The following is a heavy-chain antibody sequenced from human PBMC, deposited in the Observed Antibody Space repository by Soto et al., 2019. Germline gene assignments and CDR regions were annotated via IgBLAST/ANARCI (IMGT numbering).Heavy chain of an antibody. J-gene: IGHJ6*02. V-gene: IGHV3-73*01. CDR1: GFTFSGSA. CDR2: IRSKANSYAT. D-gene: IGHD2-2*01. CDR3: TRQGCSSTSCYQRDPYYYYYGMDV. Sequence: GGSLRRSCAASGFTFSGSAMHWVRQASGKGLEWVGRIRSKANSYATAYAASVKGRFTISRDDSKNTAYLQMNSLKTEDTAVYYCTRQGCSSTSCYQRDPYYYYYGMDVWGQGTTVTVSS.